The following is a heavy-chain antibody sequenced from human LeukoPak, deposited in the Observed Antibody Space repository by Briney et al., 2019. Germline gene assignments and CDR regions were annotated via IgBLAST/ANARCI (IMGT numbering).Heavy chain of an antibody. J-gene: IGHJ4*02. Sequence: GGSLSLSCAASGFTFSSYVMSWVRQAPGKGLEWVSSISSSGGGTYYADSVRGRFTISRDNSKNTLYLQVNSLRAEDTAVYYCAKDYSGTYYLIDYWGQGTLVTVSS. CDR1: GFTFSSYV. D-gene: IGHD1-26*01. V-gene: IGHV3-23*01. CDR3: AKDYSGTYYLIDY. CDR2: ISSSGGGT.